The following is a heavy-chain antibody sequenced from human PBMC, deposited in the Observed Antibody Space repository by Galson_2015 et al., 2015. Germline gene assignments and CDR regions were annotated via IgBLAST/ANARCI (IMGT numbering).Heavy chain of an antibody. CDR1: GFTFSSYG. CDR2: IWYDGSNK. Sequence: SLRLSCAASGFTFSSYGMHWVRQAPGKGLEWVAVIWYDGSNKYYADSVKGRFTISRDNSKNTPYLQMNSLRAEDAAVYYCARSDWPTMDGALNIWGQGTMVPVPS. J-gene: IGHJ3*02. V-gene: IGHV3-33*01. CDR3: ARSDWPTMDGALNI. D-gene: IGHD3-9*01.